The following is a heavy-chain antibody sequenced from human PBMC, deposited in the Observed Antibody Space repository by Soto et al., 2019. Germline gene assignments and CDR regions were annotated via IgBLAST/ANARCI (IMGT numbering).Heavy chain of an antibody. Sequence: PGGSQRLSCAASGFTFSSYAMHWVRQAPGKGLEWVAVISYDGSNKYYADSVKGRFTISRDNSKNTLYLQMNSLRAEDTAVYYCASYLRNPFNYYGMDVWGQGTTVTVSS. V-gene: IGHV3-30-3*01. CDR1: GFTFSSYA. J-gene: IGHJ6*02. CDR3: ASYLRNPFNYYGMDV. D-gene: IGHD2-2*02. CDR2: ISYDGSNK.